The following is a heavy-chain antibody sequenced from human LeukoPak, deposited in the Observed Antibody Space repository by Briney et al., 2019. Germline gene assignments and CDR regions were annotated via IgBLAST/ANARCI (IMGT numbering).Heavy chain of an antibody. D-gene: IGHD1-26*01. V-gene: IGHV1-2*06. CDR2: INPNSGGT. CDR3: ARGLRAGGSYYYVY. J-gene: IGHJ4*02. Sequence: ASVKVSCKASGYTFTGYYMHWVRQAPGQGLEWMGRINPNSGGTNYAQKFQGRVTMTRDTSISTAYMELSRLRSDDTAVYYCARGLRAGGSYYYVYWGQGTLVTVSP. CDR1: GYTFTGYY.